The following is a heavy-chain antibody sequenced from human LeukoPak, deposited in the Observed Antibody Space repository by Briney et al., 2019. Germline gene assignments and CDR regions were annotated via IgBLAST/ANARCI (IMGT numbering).Heavy chain of an antibody. CDR1: GFTFSNNA. CDR2: INGGGSGT. Sequence: GGSPRLSCAASGFTFSNNAMHWVRQAPGKGLEWVSVINGGGSGTFYADSVKGRFTISRDNAKNTLYLQMNSLRAEDMAVYYCAREGDGMDVWGQGTTVTVSS. V-gene: IGHV3-23*01. J-gene: IGHJ6*02. CDR3: AREGDGMDV.